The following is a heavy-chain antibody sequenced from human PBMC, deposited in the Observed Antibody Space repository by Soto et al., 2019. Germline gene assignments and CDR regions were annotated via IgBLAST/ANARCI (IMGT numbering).Heavy chain of an antibody. CDR2: TYYRSNWRH. CDR1: GDSVSSNTAA. Sequence: SQTLSLTCAISGDSVSSNTAAWNWIRSSPSRGLEWLGRTYYRSNWRHDYAVSVKSRITVNPDTSKNHFSLQLNSVTPDDTAVYYCARGVAGSGFDLWRQGTLATVSS. CDR3: ARGVAGSGFDL. D-gene: IGHD6-19*01. J-gene: IGHJ4*02. V-gene: IGHV6-1*01.